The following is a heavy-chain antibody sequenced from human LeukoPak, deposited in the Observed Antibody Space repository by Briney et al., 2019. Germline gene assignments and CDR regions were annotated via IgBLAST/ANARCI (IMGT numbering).Heavy chain of an antibody. V-gene: IGHV4-34*01. CDR2: INHGGST. CDR3: ARGEVLAGYFDY. Sequence: TSETLSLTCAVYGGSFSGYYWSWIRQPPGKGLEWIGEINHGGSTNYNPSLKSRVTISVDTSKNQFSLKLSSVTAADTAVYYCARGEVLAGYFDYWGQGTLVTVSS. CDR1: GGSFSGYY. J-gene: IGHJ4*02. D-gene: IGHD2-8*02.